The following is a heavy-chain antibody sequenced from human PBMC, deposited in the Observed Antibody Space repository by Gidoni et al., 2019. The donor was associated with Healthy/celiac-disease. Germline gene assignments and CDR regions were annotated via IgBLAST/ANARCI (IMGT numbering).Heavy chain of an antibody. CDR2: IKQDGSEK. CDR3: ARAPAPGIAVAGTLFDY. V-gene: IGHV3-7*03. CDR1: GFPFSSYW. J-gene: IGHJ4*02. Sequence: EVQLVESGGGLVQPGGSLRLSCAASGFPFSSYWRSWVRQAPGKGLGWVANIKQDGSEKYYVASGKGRFTISRDNAKNSLYLQMNSLRAEDTAVYYCARAPAPGIAVAGTLFDYWGQGTLVTVSS. D-gene: IGHD6-19*01.